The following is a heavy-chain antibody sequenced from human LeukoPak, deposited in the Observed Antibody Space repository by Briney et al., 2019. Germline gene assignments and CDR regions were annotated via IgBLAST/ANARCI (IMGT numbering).Heavy chain of an antibody. D-gene: IGHD7-27*01. Sequence: SETLSLTCTVSGGSISIFYWSWLRQPPGKGLEWIGTFYYSENTNYNPSLKSRVSISVDTSKNQFSLELSSVTAADTAVYYCASRELGNDYWGQGTLVTVSS. CDR2: FYYSENT. CDR3: ASRELGNDY. J-gene: IGHJ4*02. V-gene: IGHV4-59*01. CDR1: GGSISIFY.